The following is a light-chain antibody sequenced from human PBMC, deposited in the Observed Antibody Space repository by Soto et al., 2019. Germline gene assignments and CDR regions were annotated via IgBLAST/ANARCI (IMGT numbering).Light chain of an antibody. V-gene: IGKV3-20*01. CDR2: GAS. CDR3: QHYGSALFT. CDR1: QSFSSSY. J-gene: IGKJ3*01. Sequence: EIVLTQSPGTLSLSPGERATLSCRASQSFSSSYLAWYQQKPGQAPSLLIYGASSRATGIPDRFSGSGSGTDFTLTISSLEPEDLPVYYCQHYGSALFTFGPGTKVDVK.